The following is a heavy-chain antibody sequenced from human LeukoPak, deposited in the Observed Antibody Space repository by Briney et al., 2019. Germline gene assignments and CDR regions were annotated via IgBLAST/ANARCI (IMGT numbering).Heavy chain of an antibody. CDR3: ARHGVGLRYFDWYYFDY. Sequence: PSETLSLTCAVYGGSFSGYYWSWIRQPPGKGLEWIGEINHSGSTNCNPSLKSRVTISVDTSKNQFSLKLSSVTAADTAVYYCARHGVGLRYFDWYYFDYWGQGTLVTVSS. V-gene: IGHV4-34*01. CDR1: GGSFSGYY. D-gene: IGHD3-9*01. CDR2: INHSGST. J-gene: IGHJ4*02.